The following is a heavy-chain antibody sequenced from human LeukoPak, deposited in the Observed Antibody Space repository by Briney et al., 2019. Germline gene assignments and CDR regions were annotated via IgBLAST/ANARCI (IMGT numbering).Heavy chain of an antibody. CDR3: VRQGLEMTGGGWFDP. Sequence: SETLSLTCTVSGDSISSITNYWGWIRQPPGKGLEWLGNVSYTGSTYYNPSLKSRLIFSVDTSKNQFSLRLTSVTAADTAFYYCVRQGLEMTGGGWFDPWGQGTLVTVSS. CDR1: GDSISSITNY. J-gene: IGHJ5*02. V-gene: IGHV4-39*01. D-gene: IGHD2-8*02. CDR2: VSYTGST.